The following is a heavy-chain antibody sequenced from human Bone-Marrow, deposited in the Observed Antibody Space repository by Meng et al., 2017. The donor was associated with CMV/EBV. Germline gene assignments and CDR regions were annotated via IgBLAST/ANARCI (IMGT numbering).Heavy chain of an antibody. Sequence: ASVKVSCKASGYTFTSYGISWVRQAPGQGLEWMGWISAYNGNTNYAQKLQGRVTMTTDTSTSTAYMELRSLRSEDTALYYCASEWADLHFEDWGQGPWVTVSS. CDR1: GYTFTSYG. J-gene: IGHJ4*02. CDR2: ISAYNGNT. CDR3: ASEWADLHFED. D-gene: IGHD1-26*01. V-gene: IGHV1-18*01.